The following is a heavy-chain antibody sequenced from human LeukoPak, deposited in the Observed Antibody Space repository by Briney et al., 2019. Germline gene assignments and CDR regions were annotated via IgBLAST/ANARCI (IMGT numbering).Heavy chain of an antibody. CDR3: ARDSEGQLKN. D-gene: IGHD6-13*01. V-gene: IGHV4-39*07. J-gene: IGHJ4*02. CDR2: IYYSGST. Sequence: SETLSLTCTVSGGSISSSSYYWGWIRQPPGKGLEWIGSIYYSGSTYYNPSLKSRVTISVDTSKNQFSLKLSSVTAADTAVYYCARDSEGQLKNWGQGTLVTVSS. CDR1: GGSISSSSYY.